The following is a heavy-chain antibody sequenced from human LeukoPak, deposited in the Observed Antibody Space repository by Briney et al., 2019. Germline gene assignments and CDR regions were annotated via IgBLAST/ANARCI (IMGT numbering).Heavy chain of an antibody. CDR1: GFTFSRYS. V-gene: IGHV3-23*01. Sequence: GGALSLSCAAPGFTFSRYSLTRVRPGPGEGVGGGSEISGGGGNTYYADSVKGRFTISRDNSKNTLYLQMHSLRAEDTAVYYCAIYSGYGTNAFDIWGQGTMVTVSS. D-gene: IGHD5-12*01. J-gene: IGHJ3*02. CDR2: ISGGGGNT. CDR3: AIYSGYGTNAFDI.